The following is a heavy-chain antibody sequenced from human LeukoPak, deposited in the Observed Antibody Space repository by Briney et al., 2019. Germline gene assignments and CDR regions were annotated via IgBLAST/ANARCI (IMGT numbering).Heavy chain of an antibody. CDR3: AREGHTSGYCGTFDV. CDR2: MSFNGFSE. Sequence: GGSLRLSCAASGIAFSNSIMHWVRQAPGKGLGWVSAMSFNGFSEYYADSLKGRLSISRDDSESTVYLQINSLRPEDTAVYYCAREGHTSGYCGTFDVWGQGTTVAVSS. V-gene: IGHV3-30*04. J-gene: IGHJ3*01. D-gene: IGHD3-22*01. CDR1: GIAFSNSI.